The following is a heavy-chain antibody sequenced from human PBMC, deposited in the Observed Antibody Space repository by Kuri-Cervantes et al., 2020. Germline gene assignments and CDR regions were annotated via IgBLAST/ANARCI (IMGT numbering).Heavy chain of an antibody. V-gene: IGHV3-48*03. J-gene: IGHJ4*02. CDR1: GFTFDDYA. D-gene: IGHD6-19*01. CDR3: ARDGVAVAGTRGGGDY. Sequence: GGSLRLSCAASGFTFDDYAMHGVRHAPGKGLEWVSYLSSSGSTIYYADSVKGRFTISRDNAKNSLYLQMNSLRAEDTAVYYCARDGVAVAGTRGGGDYWGQGTLVTVSS. CDR2: LSSSGSTI.